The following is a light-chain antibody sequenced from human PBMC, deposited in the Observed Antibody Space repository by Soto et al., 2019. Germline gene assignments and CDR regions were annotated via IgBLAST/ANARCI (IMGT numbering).Light chain of an antibody. CDR1: QSISSY. J-gene: IGKJ4*01. CDR2: AAS. Sequence: DIQMTQSPSSLSASVGDRVTITCRASQSISSYLNWYQQKPGKAPKLLIYAASSLQSGVPSRFSGSGSGTDFTLTISSLEPEDFAVYYCQQRSSCPLTFGGGTKVEIK. V-gene: IGKV1-39*01. CDR3: QQRSSCPLT.